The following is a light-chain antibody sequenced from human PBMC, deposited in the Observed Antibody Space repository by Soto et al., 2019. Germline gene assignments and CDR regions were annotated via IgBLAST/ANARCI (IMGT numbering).Light chain of an antibody. CDR2: GAS. V-gene: IGKV1-9*01. J-gene: IGKJ5*01. CDR1: QGISNS. CDR3: RQFYSNPIT. Sequence: DIQLTQSPSFLSASVGDRVTITCRASQGISNSVAWYQQKPGKAPKLLIYGASTLQIGVPSRFSGSGSGTEFTLTISSLQPEDYATFYCRQFYSNPITFGQGTRLDIK.